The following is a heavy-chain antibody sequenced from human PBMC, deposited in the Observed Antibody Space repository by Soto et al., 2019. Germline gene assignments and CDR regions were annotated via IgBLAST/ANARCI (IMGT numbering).Heavy chain of an antibody. D-gene: IGHD1-26*01. Sequence: SQTLSLTWTVSGGSISRYYWSWIRQPPGKGLEWTGYIYYSGSTNYNPSLKGRVTISVETSKNQFSLQLSSVTAADTAVYYCARDRSPFSPDKSVSGAPPYYYRDFMAFWGKGTTVIVSS. V-gene: IGHV4-59*01. CDR1: GGSISRYY. CDR2: IYYSGST. CDR3: ARDRSPFSPDKSVSGAPPYYYRDFMAF. J-gene: IGHJ6*03.